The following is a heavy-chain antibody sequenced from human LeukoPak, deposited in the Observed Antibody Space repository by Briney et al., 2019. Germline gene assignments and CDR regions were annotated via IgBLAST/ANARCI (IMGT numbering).Heavy chain of an antibody. J-gene: IGHJ4*02. D-gene: IGHD5-12*01. V-gene: IGHV3-33*01. Sequence: GGSLRLSCAASGFTFSSYGMHWVRQAPGKGLEWAAVIWYDGSNKYYADSVKGRFTISRDNSKNTLYLQMNSLRAEDTAVYYCAREELRLGYFDYWGQGTLVTVSS. CDR2: IWYDGSNK. CDR1: GFTFSSYG. CDR3: AREELRLGYFDY.